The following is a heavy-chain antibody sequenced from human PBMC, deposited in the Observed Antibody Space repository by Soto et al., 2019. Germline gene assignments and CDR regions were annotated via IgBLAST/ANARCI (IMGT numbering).Heavy chain of an antibody. CDR2: IYYSGST. CDR3: ARGGLKANYDFWSGYYTLNWFDP. Sequence: SETLSLTCTVSGGSISSGGYYWSWIRQHPGKGLEWIGYIYYSGSTYYNPSLKSRVTIAVDTSKNQFSLKLSSVTAADTAVYYCARGGLKANYDFWSGYYTLNWFDPWGQGTLVTVSS. CDR1: GGSISSGGYY. V-gene: IGHV4-31*03. J-gene: IGHJ5*02. D-gene: IGHD3-3*01.